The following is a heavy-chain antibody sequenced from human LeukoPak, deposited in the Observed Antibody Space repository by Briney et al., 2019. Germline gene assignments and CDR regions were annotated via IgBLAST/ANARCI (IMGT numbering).Heavy chain of an antibody. CDR2: IKQDGSER. Sequence: GGSLRLSCTASGLTISNYWMSWVRQAPGKGLEWVANIKQDGSERYYVDSVKGRFTISRDNAKNSLDLQMNSLRVEDTAVYYCARGGGSFYNYWGQGTLVTVSS. V-gene: IGHV3-7*04. CDR1: GLTISNYW. J-gene: IGHJ4*02. CDR3: ARGGGSFYNY. D-gene: IGHD2-15*01.